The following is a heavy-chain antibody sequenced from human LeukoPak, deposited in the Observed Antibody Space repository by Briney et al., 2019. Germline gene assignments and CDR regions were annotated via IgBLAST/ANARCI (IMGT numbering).Heavy chain of an antibody. CDR1: GGSISSGSYY. V-gene: IGHV4-61*02. Sequence: SETLSLTCTVSGGSISSGSYYWSWIRQPAGKGLEWIGRIYTSGSTNYNPSLKSRVTISVDTSKNQFSLKLSSVTAADTAVYYCARNGYYSADYWGQGTLVTVSS. D-gene: IGHD4-17*01. CDR3: ARNGYYSADY. CDR2: IYTSGST. J-gene: IGHJ4*02.